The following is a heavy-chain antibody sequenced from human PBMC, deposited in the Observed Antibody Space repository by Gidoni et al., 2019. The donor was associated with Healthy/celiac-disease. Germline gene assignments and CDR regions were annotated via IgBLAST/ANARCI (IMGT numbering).Heavy chain of an antibody. J-gene: IGHJ6*02. V-gene: IGHV3-73*02. D-gene: IGHD3-10*01. Sequence: EVQLVESGGGLVPPGGSLNLSCAASGFTSSGSASHRVRQASGKGLEWVGRIRSKANSYATAYAASVKGRFTISRDDSKNTAYLQMNSLKTEDTAVYYCTRPGRVEVRGVTYYGMDVWGQGTTVTVSS. CDR2: IRSKANSYAT. CDR3: TRPGRVEVRGVTYYGMDV. CDR1: GFTSSGSA.